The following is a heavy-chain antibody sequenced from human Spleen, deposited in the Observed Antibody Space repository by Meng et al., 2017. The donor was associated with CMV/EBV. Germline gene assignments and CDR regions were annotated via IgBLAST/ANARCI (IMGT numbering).Heavy chain of an antibody. D-gene: IGHD3-3*01. V-gene: IGHV3-66*02. CDR1: GFTVSSNY. CDR3: ARARVSITIFGVVNHIYGMDV. CDR2: IYSGGST. J-gene: IGHJ6*02. Sequence: GESLKISCAASGFTVSSNYMSWVRQAPGKGLEWVSVIYSGGSTYYADSVKGRFTISRDNSKNTLYLQMNSLRAEDTAVYYCARARVSITIFGVVNHIYGMDVWGQGTTVTVSS.